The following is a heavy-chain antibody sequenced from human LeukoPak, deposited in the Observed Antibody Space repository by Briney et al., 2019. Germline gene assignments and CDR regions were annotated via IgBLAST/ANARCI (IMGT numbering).Heavy chain of an antibody. CDR1: GGSISSYY. V-gene: IGHV4-59*01. J-gene: IGHJ6*02. CDR2: IYYSGST. Sequence: MASETLSLTCTVSGGSISSYYWSWIRQPPGKGLEWIGYIYYSGSTNYNPSLKSRVTISVDTSKNQFSLKLSSVTAADTAVCYCARDQPRVPHYYGMDVWGQGTTVTVSS. CDR3: ARDQPRVPHYYGMDV.